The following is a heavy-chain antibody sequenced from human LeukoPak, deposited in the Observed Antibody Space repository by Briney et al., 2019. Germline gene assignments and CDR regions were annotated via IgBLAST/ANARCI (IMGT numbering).Heavy chain of an antibody. D-gene: IGHD5-18*01. J-gene: IGHJ4*02. V-gene: IGHV3-23*01. CDR3: AKQQGALIQQWYFDY. CDR1: GFKFRDYA. CDR2: VEKTGGRA. Sequence: GGSLRLSCAASGFKFRDYAMSWVREAPGKGLEWVSTVEKTGGRAYYADSVTGRFTVSRDNSKNTLYLQTNSLRAEDTALYYCAKQQGALIQQWYFDYWGQGTLVTVSS.